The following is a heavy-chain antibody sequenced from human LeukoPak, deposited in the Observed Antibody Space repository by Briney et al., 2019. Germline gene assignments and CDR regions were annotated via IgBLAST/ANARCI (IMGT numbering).Heavy chain of an antibody. D-gene: IGHD3-10*01. J-gene: IGHJ4*02. V-gene: IGHV4-59*01. CDR3: VRDRELNY. CDR2: VYNSGST. Sequence: SETLSLTCTVSGGSISIYYWSWIRQPPGKGLEWIGYVYNSGSTDYNPSLKSRVTISADTSKNQFSLRLSSVTAADPAVYYCVRDRELNYWGQGTLVTVSS. CDR1: GGSISIYY.